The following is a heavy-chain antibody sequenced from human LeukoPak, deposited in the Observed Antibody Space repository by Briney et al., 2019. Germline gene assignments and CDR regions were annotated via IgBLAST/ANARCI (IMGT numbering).Heavy chain of an antibody. CDR3: ARRGRGYYYYYMDV. V-gene: IGHV4-34*01. J-gene: IGHJ6*03. D-gene: IGHD3-10*01. CDR1: GGSISSYY. Sequence: SETLSLTCTVSGGSISSYYWSWIRQPPGKGLGWIGEINHSGSTNYNPSLKSRVTISVDTSKNQFSLKLSSVTAADTAVYYCARRGRGYYYYYMDVWGKGTTVTVSS. CDR2: INHSGST.